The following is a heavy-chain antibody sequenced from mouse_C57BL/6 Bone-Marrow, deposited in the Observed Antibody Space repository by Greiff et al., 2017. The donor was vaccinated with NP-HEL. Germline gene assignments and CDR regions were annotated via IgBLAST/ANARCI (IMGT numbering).Heavy chain of an antibody. J-gene: IGHJ3*01. CDR1: GYTFTSYW. CDR2: IHPNSGST. D-gene: IGHD3-2*02. CDR3: ASQTAQATYTWCAY. Sequence: VQLQQPGAELVKPGASVKLSCKASGYTFTSYWMHWVKQRPGQGLEWIGMIHPNSGSTNYNEKFKSKATLTVDKSSSTAYMQLSSLTSENSAVYYGASQTAQATYTWCAYWGQGTLVTVSA. V-gene: IGHV1-64*01.